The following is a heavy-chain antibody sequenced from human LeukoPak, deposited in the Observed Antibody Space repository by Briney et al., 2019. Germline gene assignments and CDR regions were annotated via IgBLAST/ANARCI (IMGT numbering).Heavy chain of an antibody. D-gene: IGHD4-17*01. V-gene: IGHV4-59*08. CDR2: INYSGST. J-gene: IGHJ4*02. CDR1: GGSISNYY. CDR3: ARRGRGATVTTFYFDY. Sequence: SETLSLTCTVSGGSISNYYWSWIRQPPGKGLEWIGYINYSGSTNYNPSLKSRVTISVDTSKDQFSLKLSSVTAADTAVYYCARRGRGATVTTFYFDYWGLGSLVTVSS.